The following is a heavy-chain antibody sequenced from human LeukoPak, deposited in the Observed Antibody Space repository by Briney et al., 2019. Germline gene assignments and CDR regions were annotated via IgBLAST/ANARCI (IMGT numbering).Heavy chain of an antibody. J-gene: IGHJ4*02. CDR1: GGSISSGGYY. CDR2: IYHSGST. Sequence: PSETLSLTCTVSGGSISSGGYYWSWIRQPPGKGLEWIGYIYHSGSTYYNPSLKSRVTISVDRSKNQFSLKLSSVTAADTAVYYCAGRYSSSSPFGYWGQGTLVTVSS. CDR3: AGRYSSSSPFGY. D-gene: IGHD6-13*01. V-gene: IGHV4-30-2*01.